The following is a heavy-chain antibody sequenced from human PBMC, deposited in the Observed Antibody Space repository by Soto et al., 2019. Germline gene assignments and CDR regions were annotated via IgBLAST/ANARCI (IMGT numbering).Heavy chain of an antibody. J-gene: IGHJ4*02. CDR1: GFTFSSYG. Sequence: GGSLRLSCAASGFTFSSYGMHWVRQAPGKGLEWVAVIWYDGSNKYYADSVKGRFTISRDNSKNTLYLQMNSLRAEDTAVYYCARDEILRGRPKSLAVGGFDYWGQGTLVTVSS. CDR2: IWYDGSNK. D-gene: IGHD6-19*01. V-gene: IGHV3-33*08. CDR3: ARDEILRGRPKSLAVGGFDY.